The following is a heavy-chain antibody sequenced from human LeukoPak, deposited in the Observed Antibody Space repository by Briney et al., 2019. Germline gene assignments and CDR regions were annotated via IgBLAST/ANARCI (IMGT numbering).Heavy chain of an antibody. CDR1: GASISSYY. D-gene: IGHD3-22*01. CDR3: ARENPSGYYNRPIDY. V-gene: IGHV4-59*01. Sequence: SETLSFICTVSGASISSYYWSWIRQPPGKGLEWIGDIYYSGSIKYNPSLKSRVTMSVDTSKNQFSLKLSSVTAADTAIYYCARENPSGYYNRPIDYWGQGTLVTVSS. J-gene: IGHJ4*02. CDR2: IYYSGSI.